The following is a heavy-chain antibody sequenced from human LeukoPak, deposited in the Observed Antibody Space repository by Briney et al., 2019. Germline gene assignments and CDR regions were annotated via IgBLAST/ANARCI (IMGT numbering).Heavy chain of an antibody. Sequence: PSETLSLTCAVYGGSFSGYYWIWIRQPPGKGLEWIGEINHSGSTNYNPSLKSRVTISVDTSKNQFSLKLGSVTAADTAVYYCARNIAAHRRAAAGTSWFDPWGQGTLVTVSS. CDR3: ARNIAAHRRAAAGTSWFDP. CDR2: INHSGST. CDR1: GGSFSGYY. J-gene: IGHJ5*02. D-gene: IGHD6-13*01. V-gene: IGHV4-34*01.